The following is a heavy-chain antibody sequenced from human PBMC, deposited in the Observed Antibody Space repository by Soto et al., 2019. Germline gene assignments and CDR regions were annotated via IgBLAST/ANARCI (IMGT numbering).Heavy chain of an antibody. CDR3: TRDGSARGIGV. Sequence: QVQLVQSGAEVKKPGASVKVSCKASGYIFTSYGISWVRQAPGQGLEWMGGSSIYQNYKHFGQKLQGRVTLTPHTTTTRASVELRSLTTNQTAVYSCTRDGSARGIGVWSHGSTVTV. CDR1: GYIFTSYG. D-gene: IGHD3-10*01. CDR2: SSIYQNYK. J-gene: IGHJ6*01. V-gene: IGHV1-18*04.